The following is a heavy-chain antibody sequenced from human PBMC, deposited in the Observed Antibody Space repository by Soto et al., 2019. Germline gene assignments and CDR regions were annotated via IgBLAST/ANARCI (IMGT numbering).Heavy chain of an antibody. Sequence: QVQLQESGPGLVKPSETLSLTCTVSGGSINAFFWSWVRQPPGKGLESIGYIFYSGSTNYNPSLKSRVTISLDTSKTQCSLTLTSVTAADTAVYYCATQTGLYYY. J-gene: IGHJ6*01. CDR1: GGSINAFF. CDR3: ATQTGLYYY. V-gene: IGHV4-59*01. CDR2: IFYSGST.